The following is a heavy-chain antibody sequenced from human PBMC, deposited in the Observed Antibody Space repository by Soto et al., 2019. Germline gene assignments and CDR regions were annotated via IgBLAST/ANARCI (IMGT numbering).Heavy chain of an antibody. CDR2: IYPGDSDT. D-gene: IGHD4-17*01. CDR3: ARTISYGRQARAFDY. J-gene: IGHJ4*02. V-gene: IGHV5-51*01. Sequence: PXESLKISREGFGYTFTTYLLAWVRQMPGKGLEWMGIIYPGDSDTRYRPSFQGQVTISADKSISTAYLQWSSLKASDTAMYYCARTISYGRQARAFDYWGRGTLVTVS. CDR1: GYTFTTYL.